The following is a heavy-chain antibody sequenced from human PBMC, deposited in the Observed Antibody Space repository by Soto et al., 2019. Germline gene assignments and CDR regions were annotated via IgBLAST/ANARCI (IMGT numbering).Heavy chain of an antibody. V-gene: IGHV3-33*01. J-gene: IGHJ4*02. CDR1: GFNLSSYG. D-gene: IGHD5-12*01. Sequence: HPGGSLRLSCAASGFNLSSYGMHWVRQAPGMGLEWVAVIWYDGSNKYYADSMKGRFTISRDNAKNSLYLQMNSLRAEDTAVYYCARDLYSGYEVLLDYWGQGTLVTVSS. CDR3: ARDLYSGYEVLLDY. CDR2: IWYDGSNK.